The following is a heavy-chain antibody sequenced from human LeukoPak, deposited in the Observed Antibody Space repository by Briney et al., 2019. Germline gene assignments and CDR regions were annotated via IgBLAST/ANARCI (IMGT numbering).Heavy chain of an antibody. J-gene: IGHJ4*02. CDR1: GFTFSSYS. Sequence: GRSLRLSCAASGFTFSSYSMNWVRQAPGKGLEWVSSISRSGRYIYYADSVKGRFTISRDNAKNSLYLQMNSLRAEDTAVYYCARDRLDIVATIRAFDYWGQGTLVTVSS. CDR3: ARDRLDIVATIRAFDY. V-gene: IGHV3-21*01. D-gene: IGHD5-12*01. CDR2: ISRSGRYI.